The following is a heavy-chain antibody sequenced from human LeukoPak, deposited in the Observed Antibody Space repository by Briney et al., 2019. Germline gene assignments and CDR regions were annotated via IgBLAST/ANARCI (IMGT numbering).Heavy chain of an antibody. V-gene: IGHV3-33*06. D-gene: IGHD3-10*01. CDR2: IWHDGSNT. CDR1: GFTFNTYV. J-gene: IGHJ4*02. CDR3: AKALVRGVIMPFDY. Sequence: GGSLRLSCVASGFTFNTYVMHWVRQAPGKGLEWVAVIWHDGSNTYYADSVKGRFAISRDNSKNTLYLQMNSLRAEDTAVYYCAKALVRGVIMPFDYWGQGTLVTVSS.